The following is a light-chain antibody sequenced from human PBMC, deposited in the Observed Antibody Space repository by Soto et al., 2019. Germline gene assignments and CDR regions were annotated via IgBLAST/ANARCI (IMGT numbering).Light chain of an antibody. CDR1: QTISSW. J-gene: IGKJ1*01. CDR2: DVS. V-gene: IGKV1-5*01. Sequence: DIQMTQSPSTLSASVGDRVTITCRARQTISSWLAWYQQKPGTAPKILIYDVSSLESGVPSRFSGSRSGTEFTLTISSLQPDDFATYYCQQYNSYPWTFGQGTKVEVK. CDR3: QQYNSYPWT.